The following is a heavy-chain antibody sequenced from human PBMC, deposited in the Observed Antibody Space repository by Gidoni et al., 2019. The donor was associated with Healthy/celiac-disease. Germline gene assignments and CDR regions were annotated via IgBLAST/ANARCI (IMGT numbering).Heavy chain of an antibody. Sequence: EVQLVESGGGLVKPGGSLRLSCAASGFTFSNAWMSWFRQAPGKGLEWVGRIKSKTNGGTTDYAAPVKGRFTISRDDSKNTLYLKMNSLKTEDTAVYYCTTEVSPWFGELLEPPHDYWGQGTLVTVSS. CDR1: GFTFSNAW. J-gene: IGHJ4*02. CDR2: IKSKTNGGTT. D-gene: IGHD3-10*01. V-gene: IGHV3-15*01. CDR3: TTEVSPWFGELLEPPHDY.